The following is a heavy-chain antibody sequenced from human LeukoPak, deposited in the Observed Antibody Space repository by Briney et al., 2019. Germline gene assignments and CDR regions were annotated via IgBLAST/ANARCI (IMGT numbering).Heavy chain of an antibody. CDR3: ARDHGGYETEYYFDS. Sequence: GSLRLSCTASGFTFSSYAMHWVRQAPGKGLEWVAVISYDGSNKYYADSVKGRFTISRDNSKNTLYLQMNSLRAEDTAVYYCARDHGGYETEYYFDSWGQGTLVTVSS. CDR2: ISYDGSNK. V-gene: IGHV3-30-3*01. J-gene: IGHJ4*02. CDR1: GFTFSSYA. D-gene: IGHD5-12*01.